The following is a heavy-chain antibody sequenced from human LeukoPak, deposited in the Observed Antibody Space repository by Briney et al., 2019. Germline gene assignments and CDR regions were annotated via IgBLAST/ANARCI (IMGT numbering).Heavy chain of an antibody. D-gene: IGHD7-27*01. V-gene: IGHV4-34*01. CDR1: GGSFSGYY. CDR2: INHSGST. Sequence: SETLSLTCAVYGGSFSGYYWSWIRQPPGKGLEWIGEINHSGSTNYNPSLKSRVTISVDTSKNQFSLKLSSVTAADTAVYYCARWSGVLGIGTFFDYWGQGTLVTVSS. J-gene: IGHJ4*02. CDR3: ARWSGVLGIGTFFDY.